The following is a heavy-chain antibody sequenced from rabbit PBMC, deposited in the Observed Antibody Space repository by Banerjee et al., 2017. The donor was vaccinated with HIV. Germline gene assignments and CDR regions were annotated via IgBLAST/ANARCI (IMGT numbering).Heavy chain of an antibody. D-gene: IGHD2-1*01. J-gene: IGHJ4*01. CDR3: ARGYYDDYGNWSL. CDR1: GFSFSKYQY. Sequence: QQLEESGGDLVKPGASLTLTCTASGFSFSKYQYMCWVRQAPGRGLEWIACIDSGSSGNTYYASWVNGRFTISKTSSTTVTLQMTSLTAADTATYFCARGYYDDYGNWSLWGPGTLVTVS. CDR2: IDSGSSGNT. V-gene: IGHV1S40*01.